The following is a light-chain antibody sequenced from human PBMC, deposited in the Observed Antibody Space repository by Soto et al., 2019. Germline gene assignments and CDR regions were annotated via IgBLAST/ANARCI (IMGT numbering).Light chain of an antibody. Sequence: QSALTQPASVSGSPGQSITISCTGTSSDVGSYNLVSWYQQHPGKAPKLMIYEGSKRPSGVSNRFSGSQSGNTASLTISGLQAEDEADYYCCSYAGSNTLVFGGGTKVTVL. CDR2: EGS. CDR3: CSYAGSNTLV. V-gene: IGLV2-23*01. J-gene: IGLJ2*01. CDR1: SSDVGSYNL.